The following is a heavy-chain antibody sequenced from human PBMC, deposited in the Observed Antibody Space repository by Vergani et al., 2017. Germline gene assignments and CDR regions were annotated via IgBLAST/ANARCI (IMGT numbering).Heavy chain of an antibody. V-gene: IGHV3-11*01. CDR2: ISSLGSTI. CDR3: ASGPRAAAMHYYYYYYMDV. CDR1: GFTFSDYY. Sequence: QVQLVESGGGLVKTGGSLRLSCAASGFTFSDYYMSWIRQAPGKGLEWVSYISSLGSTIYYADSVKGRFTISRDNAKNSLYLQMNSLRAEDTALYYCASGPRAAAMHYYYYYYMDVWGKGTTVTVSS. D-gene: IGHD2-2*01. J-gene: IGHJ6*03.